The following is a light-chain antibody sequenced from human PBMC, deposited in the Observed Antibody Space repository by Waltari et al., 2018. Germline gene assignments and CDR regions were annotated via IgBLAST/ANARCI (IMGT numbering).Light chain of an antibody. V-gene: IGLV2-14*01. CDR3: ISYSSATPGNVV. Sequence: SALTQPASVSGSLGQSITFSCTGTSSDVGGYNYVAWYQQHPGKAPKLMIHDVSNRPPVVSIRFSGSKAGNTASLTISGLQADDEADYYCISYSSATPGNVVIGGGTKLTVL. CDR1: SSDVGGYNY. CDR2: DVS. J-gene: IGLJ2*01.